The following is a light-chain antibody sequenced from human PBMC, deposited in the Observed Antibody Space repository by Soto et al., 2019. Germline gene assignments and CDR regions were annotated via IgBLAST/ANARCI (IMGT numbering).Light chain of an antibody. CDR1: QNVYVY. CDR3: QQHKNWPLV. Sequence: EIVLTQSPATLSLSPGERATLSCKASQNVYVYIAWYQQKPGQAPRLLIFDASKTAAGIPARFSGSGSGTDLTLKISSLEPEDFSVYYCQQHKNWPLVFGQGTRL. J-gene: IGKJ5*01. CDR2: DAS. V-gene: IGKV3-11*01.